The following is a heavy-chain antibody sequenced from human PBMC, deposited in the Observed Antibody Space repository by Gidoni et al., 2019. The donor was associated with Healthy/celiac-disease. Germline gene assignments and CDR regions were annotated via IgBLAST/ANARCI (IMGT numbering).Heavy chain of an antibody. D-gene: IGHD6-13*01. Sequence: QVQLVQSGAEVKQPGSSVNVSCKASGGTFRRYAISWVRQAPVQGLEWMGGIIPIFGTAHYAQKFQGRVTITADESTSTAYMELSSLRSEDTAVYYCARDRYSSSWYYFDYWGQGTLVTVSS. CDR1: GGTFRRYA. V-gene: IGHV1-69*01. CDR3: ARDRYSSSWYYFDY. J-gene: IGHJ4*02. CDR2: IIPIFGTA.